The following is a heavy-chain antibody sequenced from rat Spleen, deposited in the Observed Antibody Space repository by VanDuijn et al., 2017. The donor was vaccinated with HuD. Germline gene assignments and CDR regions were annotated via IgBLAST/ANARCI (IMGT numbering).Heavy chain of an antibody. CDR2: ISHDGGST. CDR1: GFTFNKYW. V-gene: IGHV5-31*01. CDR3: TTWFAY. J-gene: IGHJ3*01. Sequence: EVQLVESGGGLVQPGRSLKLSCVPSGFTFNKYWMTWIRQAPGKGLEWIASISHDGGSTYYRDSVKGRFTISRDIAKSSLYLQMDSLRSEDTATYYCTTWFAYWGQGTLVTVSS.